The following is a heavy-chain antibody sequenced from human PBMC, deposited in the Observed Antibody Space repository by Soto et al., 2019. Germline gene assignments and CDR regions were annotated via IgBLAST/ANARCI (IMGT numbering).Heavy chain of an antibody. CDR3: AIDGAVAGTPDAFDI. J-gene: IGHJ3*02. D-gene: IGHD6-19*01. CDR1: GFTFSSYG. Sequence: QVQLVESGGGVVQPGRSLRLSCAASGFTFSSYGMHWVRQAPGKGLEWVAVIWYDGSNKYYADSVKGGFTISRDNSKNTLYLQMNSLRAEDTAVYYCAIDGAVAGTPDAFDIWGQGTMVTVSS. CDR2: IWYDGSNK. V-gene: IGHV3-33*01.